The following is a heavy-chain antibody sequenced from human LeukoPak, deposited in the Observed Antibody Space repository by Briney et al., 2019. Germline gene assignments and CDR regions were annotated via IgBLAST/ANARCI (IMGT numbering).Heavy chain of an antibody. Sequence: PSETQSLTCTVSGGSISSYYGSWIRQPPGKGLEWIGYIYYSGSTNYNPSLESRVTISVDTSKNQFSLKLGSVTAADTAVYYCARDVTALWYFDLSGRGTLVTVSS. CDR1: GGSISSYY. J-gene: IGHJ2*01. V-gene: IGHV4-59*01. CDR3: ARDVTALWYFDL. CDR2: IYYSGST. D-gene: IGHD2-21*02.